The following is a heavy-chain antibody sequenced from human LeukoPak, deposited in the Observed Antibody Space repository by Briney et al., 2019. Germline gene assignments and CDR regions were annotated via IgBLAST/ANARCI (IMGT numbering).Heavy chain of an antibody. V-gene: IGHV4-34*01. CDR1: GGSFSGYY. CDR2: IYHSGST. J-gene: IGHJ6*03. CDR3: ARAYCGGDCQYYYYYYMDV. Sequence: SETLSLTCAVYGGSFSGYYWSWIRKPPGKGQEWIGSIYHSGSTDYNPSLKSRVTISVDTSKNQFSLTLSSVTAADTAVYYCARAYCGGDCQYYYYYYMDVWGKGTTVTVSS. D-gene: IGHD2-21*02.